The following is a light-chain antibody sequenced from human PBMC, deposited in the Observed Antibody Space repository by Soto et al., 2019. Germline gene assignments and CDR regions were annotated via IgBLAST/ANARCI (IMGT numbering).Light chain of an antibody. CDR2: SNS. V-gene: IGLV1-47*01. CDR3: AAWDDSLSGVV. Sequence: QSVLTQPPSASGTPGQRGTISCSGSSSNIGSNSVHWYQQLPGTAPKLLIYSNSQRPSGVPERISGSKSGTSASLAISGLRSEDEADYYCAAWDDSLSGVVFGGGTKVTAL. CDR1: SSNIGSNS. J-gene: IGLJ2*01.